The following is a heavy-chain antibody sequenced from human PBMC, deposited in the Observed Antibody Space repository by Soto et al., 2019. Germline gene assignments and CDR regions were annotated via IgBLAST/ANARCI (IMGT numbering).Heavy chain of an antibody. Sequence: SETLSLTCTVSGGSISSSSYYWGWIRQPPGKGLEWIGSIYYSGSTYYNPSLKSRVTISVDTSKNQFSLKLSSVTAADTAVYYCARFSSATIDFDYWGQGTLVTVSS. V-gene: IGHV4-39*01. CDR2: IYYSGST. CDR1: GGSISSSSYY. CDR3: ARFSSATIDFDY. J-gene: IGHJ4*02. D-gene: IGHD5-12*01.